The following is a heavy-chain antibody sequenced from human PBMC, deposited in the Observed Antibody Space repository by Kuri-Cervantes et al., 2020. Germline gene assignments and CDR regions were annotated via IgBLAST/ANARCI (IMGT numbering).Heavy chain of an antibody. Sequence: GSLRLSCTVSGGSVSSGSYYWSWIRQPPGKGLEWIGYIYYSGSTNYNPSLKSRVTISVDTSKNQFSLKLSSVTAADTAVYYCARAGGWEPNLGYYYYYMDVWGKGTTVTVSS. V-gene: IGHV4-61*01. CDR2: IYYSGST. CDR1: GGSVSSGSYY. D-gene: IGHD1-26*01. CDR3: ARAGGWEPNLGYYYYYMDV. J-gene: IGHJ6*03.